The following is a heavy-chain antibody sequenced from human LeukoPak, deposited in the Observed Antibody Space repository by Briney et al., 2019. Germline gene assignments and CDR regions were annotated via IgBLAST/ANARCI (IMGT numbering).Heavy chain of an antibody. CDR3: VREVAY. CDR1: GFTFDRYM. D-gene: IGHD5-12*01. Sequence: QPGGSLRLSCTVSGFTFDRYMMNWVRQAPGRGLEWLAYISSDSGVIYYADSVRGRFTISRDNAQKSLYLEMKSLRVEDTARYYCVREVAYWGQGALVTVSS. V-gene: IGHV3-48*01. CDR2: ISSDSGVI. J-gene: IGHJ4*02.